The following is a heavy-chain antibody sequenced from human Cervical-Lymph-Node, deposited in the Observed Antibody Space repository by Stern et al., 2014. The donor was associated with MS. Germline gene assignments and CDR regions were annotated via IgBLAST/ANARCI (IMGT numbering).Heavy chain of an antibody. CDR1: GDTFSSQA. CDR2: IIPIFGTP. V-gene: IGHV1-69*01. J-gene: IGHJ6*02. CDR3: ATPSTVTVGGMDV. Sequence: VQLVESGAEVKKPGSSVKVSCKASGDTFSSQAINWVRPAPGQGLEWVGGIIPIFGTPNYAQKVQDRVTITADESTSTAYMDLSSLRSEDTAVYYCATPSTVTVGGMDVWGQGTTVTVSS. D-gene: IGHD4-17*01.